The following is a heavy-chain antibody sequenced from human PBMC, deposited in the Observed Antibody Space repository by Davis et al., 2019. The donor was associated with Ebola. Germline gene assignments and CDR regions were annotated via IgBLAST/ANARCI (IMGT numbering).Heavy chain of an antibody. CDR2: IDTDGSTT. V-gene: IGHV3-74*01. J-gene: IGHJ5*02. CDR3: ATGRSYYYDT. Sequence: GESLKISCVASEFTFRSYWFHWVRQAPGKGLEWVSRIDTDGSTTNYADSVRGRFTISRDNAKNTLFLQMNSLRAEDTALYYCATGRSYYYDTWGQGTLVTVSS. CDR1: EFTFRSYW. D-gene: IGHD3-22*01.